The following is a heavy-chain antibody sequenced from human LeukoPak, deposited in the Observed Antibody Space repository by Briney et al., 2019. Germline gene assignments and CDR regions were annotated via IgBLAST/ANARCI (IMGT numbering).Heavy chain of an antibody. J-gene: IGHJ4*02. V-gene: IGHV3-74*01. D-gene: IGHD3-10*01. CDR3: TYGSESSTGWYFDY. CDR2: LNSDGSSK. CDR1: GFTFSSYW. Sequence: GALRLSCEGSGFTFSSYWMHCVRQPPGQGLVWVLRLNSDGSSKNYAASVRGRFTISRDNAKTTLYLQMNRLTADETAVFYCTYGSESSTGWYFDYWGQGTLVTVS.